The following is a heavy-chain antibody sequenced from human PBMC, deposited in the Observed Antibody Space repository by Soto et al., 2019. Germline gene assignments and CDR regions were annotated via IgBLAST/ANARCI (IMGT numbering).Heavy chain of an antibody. Sequence: GGSLRLSCAASGFTFSSYWMSWVRQAPGKGLEWVANIKQDGSEKYYVDSVKGRFTISRDNAKNSLYLQMNSLRAEDMAVYYCARAGHRGYDSSGYYDYWGQGTLVTVSS. D-gene: IGHD3-22*01. V-gene: IGHV3-7*01. J-gene: IGHJ4*02. CDR1: GFTFSSYW. CDR2: IKQDGSEK. CDR3: ARAGHRGYDSSGYYDY.